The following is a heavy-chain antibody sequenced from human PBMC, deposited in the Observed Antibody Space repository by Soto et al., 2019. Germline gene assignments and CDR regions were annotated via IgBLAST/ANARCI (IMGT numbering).Heavy chain of an antibody. CDR2: MNPNSGNT. V-gene: IGHV1-8*01. CDR3: ARGIVGATILY. J-gene: IGHJ4*02. Sequence: ASVKVSFKASRYPFTSYDINLVRQATGQGLEWMGWMNPNSGNTGYAQKFQGRFTMTKNTSISKAYMELSSLRSEDTAVYYCARGIVGATILYWGQGTLVTVSS. D-gene: IGHD1-26*01. CDR1: RYPFTSYD.